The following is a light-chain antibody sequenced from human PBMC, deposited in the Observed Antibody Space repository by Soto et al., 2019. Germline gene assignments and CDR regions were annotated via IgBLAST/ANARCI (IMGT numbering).Light chain of an antibody. Sequence: DIQVTQSPSSLSASVGDSVTITCRASQKINHYLNWYQQKPGTAPKLLISGVSGFQSGVPSRFSGSGSGTDCTLTISGLQLEDCATYYCNKSYVRISFGAGTKV. V-gene: IGKV1-39*01. J-gene: IGKJ4*01. CDR3: NKSYVRIS. CDR1: QKINHY. CDR2: GVS.